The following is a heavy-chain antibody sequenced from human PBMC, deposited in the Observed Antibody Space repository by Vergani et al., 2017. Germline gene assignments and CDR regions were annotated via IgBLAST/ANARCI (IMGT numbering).Heavy chain of an antibody. D-gene: IGHD2-21*01. CDR1: GFTFSSYT. CDR3: AKARDPNCKGGNCYSYYYGLDL. CDR2: ISSDGSNK. V-gene: IGHV3-30-3*01. J-gene: IGHJ6*02. Sequence: QVQLVESGGGVVQPGRSLRLSCAASGFTFSSYTMHWVRQAPGKGLEWVAVISSDGSNKYYADSVRGRFTISRDNSKDTLYLQMNSLRVEDTAIYYCAKARDPNCKGGNCYSYYYGLDLWGQGTTVTVSS.